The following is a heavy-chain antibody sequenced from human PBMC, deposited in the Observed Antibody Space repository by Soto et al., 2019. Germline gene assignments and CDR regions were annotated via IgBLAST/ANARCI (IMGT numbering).Heavy chain of an antibody. D-gene: IGHD6-19*01. CDR2: VFHTGGT. Sequence: QVQLQESGPGLVKPSETLSLTCTVSSDSIAVENWWSWVRQPPGLGLEWIGEVFHTGGTNYNPSLKIRFTIEVDKSKNQCSLKLISATAADTAVYYCARVFSSGSGWMYYFDFWGQGTLVSVYS. CDR3: ARVFSSGSGWMYYFDF. J-gene: IGHJ4*02. CDR1: SDSIAVENW. V-gene: IGHV4-4*02.